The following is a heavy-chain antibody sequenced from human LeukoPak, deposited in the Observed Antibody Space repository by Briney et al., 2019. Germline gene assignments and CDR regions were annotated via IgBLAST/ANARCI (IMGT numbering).Heavy chain of an antibody. CDR2: IYHSGST. CDR1: GYSISSGYY. Sequence: SETLSLTCTVSGYSISSGYYWGWIRPPPGKGLEWIGSIYHSGSTYYNPSLKSRVTISVDTSKNQSSLKLSSVTAADTAVYYCARADYDSSGYYLYYYYMDVWGKGTTVTVSS. V-gene: IGHV4-38-2*02. J-gene: IGHJ6*03. CDR3: ARADYDSSGYYLYYYYMDV. D-gene: IGHD3-22*01.